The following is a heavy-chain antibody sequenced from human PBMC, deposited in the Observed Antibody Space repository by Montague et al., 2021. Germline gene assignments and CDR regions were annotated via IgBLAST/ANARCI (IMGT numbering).Heavy chain of an antibody. CDR3: ARGRLATGDFDY. Sequence: TLFLTCTVSGDSLSSVGYSWTWIRQHPGKGLEWIGYMYYSGSTYYNPSLKSRVTISGDTSKNHFSLRLTSVTAADTAVYYCARGRLATGDFDYWGQGTLVTVSS. D-gene: IGHD6-13*01. J-gene: IGHJ4*02. CDR2: MYYSGST. V-gene: IGHV4-31*03. CDR1: GDSLSSVGYS.